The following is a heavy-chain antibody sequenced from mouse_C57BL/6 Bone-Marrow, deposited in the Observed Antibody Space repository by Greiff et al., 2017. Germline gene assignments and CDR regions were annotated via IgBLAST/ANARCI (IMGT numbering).Heavy chain of an antibody. CDR3: ASYYDDESAMDD. J-gene: IGHJ4*01. Sequence: QVQLQQPGAELVMPGASVKLSCKASGYTFTSYWMPWVKQRPGQGLEWIGEIYPSDSYTNYNEKFKGKSTLTVDKSSSTAYMQLSSLTSEYSAVYYCASYYDDESAMDDGGQGTSVTVSS. V-gene: IGHV1-69*01. CDR1: GYTFTSYW. CDR2: IYPSDSYT. D-gene: IGHD2-4*01.